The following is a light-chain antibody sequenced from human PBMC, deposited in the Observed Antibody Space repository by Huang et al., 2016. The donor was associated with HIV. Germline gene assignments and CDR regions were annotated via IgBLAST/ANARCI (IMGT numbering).Light chain of an antibody. CDR3: QQRSNSPYT. Sequence: EIVLTQSPATLSLSPGERATLSCRASQSVSTYLAWYQQKPGQAPRRLIYDASNRATGNPARFSGSGSGTDFTLTINSLEPEDFAVYYCQQRSNSPYTVGQGTKLEIK. CDR2: DAS. J-gene: IGKJ2*01. V-gene: IGKV3-11*01. CDR1: QSVSTY.